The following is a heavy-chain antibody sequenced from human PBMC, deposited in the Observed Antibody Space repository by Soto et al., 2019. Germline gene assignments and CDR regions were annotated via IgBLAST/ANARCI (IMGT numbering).Heavy chain of an antibody. J-gene: IGHJ5*02. CDR1: GFTFSSYT. CDR2: ISATGGST. CDR3: AKGFIRDCGGDCTVDT. D-gene: IGHD2-21*02. V-gene: IGHV3-23*01. Sequence: EVQLLESGGGLVQPGGSLRLSCAASGFTFSSYTMGWVRQAPGKGLEWVSGISATGGSTYYADSVKGRFTFSRDNSKNTLYLQMNSLRAEDTAVYYCAKGFIRDCGGDCTVDTWGQGTLVTVSS.